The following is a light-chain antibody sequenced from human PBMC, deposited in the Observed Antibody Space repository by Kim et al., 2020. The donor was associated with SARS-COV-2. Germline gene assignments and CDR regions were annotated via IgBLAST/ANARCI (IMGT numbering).Light chain of an antibody. V-gene: IGKV3-20*01. CDR1: QSINSRY. Sequence: DIVLTQSPGTLSLSPGERATLSCRASQSINSRYLTWYQQKSGQAPRFLIYGASSRATYIPDRFSGSGSGTDFTLTISTLEPEDSAVYYCQQYGSSPFTFGQGTRLEIK. CDR3: QQYGSSPFT. J-gene: IGKJ5*01. CDR2: GAS.